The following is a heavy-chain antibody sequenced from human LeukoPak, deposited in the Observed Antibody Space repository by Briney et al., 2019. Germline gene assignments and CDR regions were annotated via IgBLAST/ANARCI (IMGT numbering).Heavy chain of an antibody. J-gene: IGHJ3*02. Sequence: GESLKISCKGSGSSFTSYWIGWVRQMPGKGLEWMGIIYPGDSDTRYSPSFQGQVTISADKSNSTAYLQWSSLKASDTAMYYCARQPYSSSWYGAFDIWGQGTMVTVSS. V-gene: IGHV5-51*01. D-gene: IGHD6-13*01. CDR3: ARQPYSSSWYGAFDI. CDR1: GSSFTSYW. CDR2: IYPGDSDT.